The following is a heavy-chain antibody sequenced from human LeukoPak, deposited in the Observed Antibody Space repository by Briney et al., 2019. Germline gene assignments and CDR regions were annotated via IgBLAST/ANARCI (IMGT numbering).Heavy chain of an antibody. CDR3: ARCFYYDSSGYYQTDFDY. V-gene: IGHV5-10-1*01. J-gene: IGHJ4*02. D-gene: IGHD3-22*01. CDR1: GYSFTSYW. CDR2: IDPSDSYT. Sequence: GESLKISCKGSGYSFTSYWISWVRQMPGKGLEWMGRIDPSDSYTNYSPSFEGHVTFSADRSINTAYLQWSSLKASDTAIYYCARCFYYDSSGYYQTDFDYWGQGTLVTVSS.